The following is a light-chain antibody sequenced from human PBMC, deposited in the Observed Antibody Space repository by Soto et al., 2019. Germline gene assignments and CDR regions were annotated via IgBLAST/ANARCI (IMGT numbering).Light chain of an antibody. CDR2: GAS. V-gene: IGKV3-15*01. J-gene: IGKJ2*01. Sequence: EIVMTQSPATLSVSPGERATLSCRASQSVSSNLAWYQQKPGQAPRLLIYGASTRATGIPARFSGSGSGTEFTPTISSLQSEDFAVYYCQQYNNWPPFGQGTKLEIK. CDR1: QSVSSN. CDR3: QQYNNWPP.